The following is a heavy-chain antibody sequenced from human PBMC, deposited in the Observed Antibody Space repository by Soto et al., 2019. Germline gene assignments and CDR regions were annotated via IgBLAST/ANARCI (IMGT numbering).Heavy chain of an antibody. D-gene: IGHD3-16*01. J-gene: IGHJ4*02. CDR1: GFTVSNNF. CDR2: IYSGGSI. V-gene: IGHV3-53*02. Sequence: VQLVESGGGLIQAGGSLRLSCAVSGFTVSNNFMMWVRQAPGKGLEWVSLIYSGGSISYADSVKGRFTISRDGSMNMLYLQMNSLTAEATAVYYCARDGNGQGGSPRWGQGTLVTVSS. CDR3: ARDGNGQGGSPR.